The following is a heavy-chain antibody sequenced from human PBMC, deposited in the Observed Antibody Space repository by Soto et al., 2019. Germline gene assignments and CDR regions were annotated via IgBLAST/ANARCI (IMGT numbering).Heavy chain of an antibody. Sequence: QVQLQESGPGLVKPSETLSLTCTVSGGSISSYYWNWIRQPPGKGLEWIGYIYYSGSTNYNPSLKSRVTISVDTSKTQFSLKLTSVTAADTAVYYCARDRNWKGGYGVDVWGQGTTVTVSS. J-gene: IGHJ6*02. D-gene: IGHD1-1*01. V-gene: IGHV4-59*01. CDR3: ARDRNWKGGYGVDV. CDR2: IYYSGST. CDR1: GGSISSYY.